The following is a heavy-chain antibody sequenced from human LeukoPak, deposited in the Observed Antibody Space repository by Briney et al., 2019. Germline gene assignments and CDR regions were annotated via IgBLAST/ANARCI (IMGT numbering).Heavy chain of an antibody. Sequence: GGSLRLSCAASGFTFSSYRMSWVRQAPGTGLEWVANIMQDGSEKYFVDSVKGRFTISRDNAKNSLYLQMNSLRAEDTAVYYCARGSTTVTPRNFDYWGQGTLVTVSS. CDR2: IMQDGSEK. V-gene: IGHV3-7*05. J-gene: IGHJ4*02. D-gene: IGHD4-11*01. CDR3: ARGSTTVTPRNFDY. CDR1: GFTFSSYR.